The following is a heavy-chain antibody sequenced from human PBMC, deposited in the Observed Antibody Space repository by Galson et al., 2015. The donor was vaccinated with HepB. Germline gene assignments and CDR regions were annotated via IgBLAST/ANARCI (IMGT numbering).Heavy chain of an antibody. CDR2: INPSGGST. CDR3: AFTTVTTMYAFDI. Sequence: SVKVSCKASGYTFTSYYMHWVRQAPGQGLEWMGIINPSGGSTSYAQKFQGRVTMTRDTSTSTVYMELSSLRSEDTAVYYCAFTTVTTMYAFDIWGQGTMVTVSS. J-gene: IGHJ3*02. V-gene: IGHV1-46*03. D-gene: IGHD4-17*01. CDR1: GYTFTSYY.